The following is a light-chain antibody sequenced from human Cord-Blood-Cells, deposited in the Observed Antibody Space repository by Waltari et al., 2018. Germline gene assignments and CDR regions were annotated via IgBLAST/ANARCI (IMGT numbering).Light chain of an antibody. CDR1: SSNIGAGYD. V-gene: IGLV1-40*01. CDR2: GNS. Sequence: QSLLTQPPPVSAAPGQTVTISCTGSSSNIGAGYDVHWYQQLPGTAPKRLIFGNSNPPSGVPDRCPGSKSGHPGYLAITGLQCEDESDYYCQPYDSSLSGWVFGGGTTLTVL. J-gene: IGLJ2*01. CDR3: QPYDSSLSGWV.